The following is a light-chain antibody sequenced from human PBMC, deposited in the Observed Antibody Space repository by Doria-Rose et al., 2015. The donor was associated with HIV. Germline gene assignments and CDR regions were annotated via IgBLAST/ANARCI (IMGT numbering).Light chain of an antibody. Sequence: QSPDSLAVSLGERATINCKSSQSVLYSSKNKNCLAWYQQKPGQPPKLLIYWASTRESGVPDRFSGSGSGTDFILTISSLQAEDVAVYYCQQYYSTPWTFGQGTKVEIK. J-gene: IGKJ1*01. CDR3: QQYYSTPWT. CDR1: QSVLYSSKNKNC. V-gene: IGKV4-1*01. CDR2: WAS.